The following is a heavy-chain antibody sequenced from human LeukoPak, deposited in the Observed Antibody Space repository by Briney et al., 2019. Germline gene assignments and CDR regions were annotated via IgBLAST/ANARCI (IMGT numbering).Heavy chain of an antibody. CDR3: ARPGVGATLYAFDI. D-gene: IGHD1-26*01. CDR2: IYTSGST. Sequence: SQTLSLTCGVSGGSFSGYYWSWIRQPPGKGLEWIGYIYTSGSTNYNPSLKSRVTISVDTSKNQFSLKLSSVTAADTAVYYCARPGVGATLYAFDIWGQGTMVTVSS. V-gene: IGHV4-4*09. J-gene: IGHJ3*02. CDR1: GGSFSGYY.